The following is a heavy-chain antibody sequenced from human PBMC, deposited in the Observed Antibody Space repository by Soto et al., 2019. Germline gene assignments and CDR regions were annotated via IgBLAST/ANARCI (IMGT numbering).Heavy chain of an antibody. CDR2: IYYSGST. J-gene: IGHJ3*02. Sequence: QVQLQESGPGLVKPSQTLSLTCTVSGGSISSGGYYWSWIRQHPGKGLEWIGYIYYSGSTYYNPSLKGRVNISVDTSKSQFSLKLSSVTAAGTAVYYCARVLELTDRAFDIWGQGTMVTVSS. D-gene: IGHD1-7*01. CDR3: ARVLELTDRAFDI. V-gene: IGHV4-31*03. CDR1: GGSISSGGYY.